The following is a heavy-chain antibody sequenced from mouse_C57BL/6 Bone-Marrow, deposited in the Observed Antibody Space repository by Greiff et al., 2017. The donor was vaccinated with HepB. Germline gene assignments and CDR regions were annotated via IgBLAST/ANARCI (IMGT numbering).Heavy chain of an antibody. CDR2: IHPNSGST. J-gene: IGHJ4*01. CDR3: ARRGECNYEGPYAFDY. D-gene: IGHD2-1*01. Sequence: QVQLQQPGAELVKPGASVKLSCKASGYTFTSYWMHWVKQRPGQGLEWIGMIHPNSGSTNYNEKFKSKATLTVDKSSSTAYMQRSSLTSEDSAVYYCARRGECNYEGPYAFDYWGQGTSVTVSS. V-gene: IGHV1-64*01. CDR1: GYTFTSYW.